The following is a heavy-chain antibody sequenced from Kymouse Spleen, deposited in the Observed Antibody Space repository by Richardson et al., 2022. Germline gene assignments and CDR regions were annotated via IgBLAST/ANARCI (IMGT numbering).Heavy chain of an antibody. J-gene: IGHJ4*02. V-gene: IGHV3-33*01. CDR2: IWYDGSNK. Sequence: QVQLVESGGGVVQPGRSLRLSCAASGFTFSSYGMHWVRQAPGKGLEWVAVIWYDGSNKYYADSVKGRFTISRDNSKNTLYLQMNSLRAEDTAVYYCARDPITIF*LVIS*LLGPGNPGHRLL. CDR3: ARDPITIF*LVIS*L. CDR1: GFTFSSYG. D-gene: IGHD3-9*01.